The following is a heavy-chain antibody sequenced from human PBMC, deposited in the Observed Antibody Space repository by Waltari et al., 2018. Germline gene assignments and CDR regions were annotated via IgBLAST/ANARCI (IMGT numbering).Heavy chain of an antibody. CDR2: INHRGST. V-gene: IGHV4-34*01. Sequence: QVQLQQWGAGLLKPSETLSPPPPAHGGSFSGYYWRWIRQAPGKGLEWVGEINHRGSTNDNPSLKSRVTISVDTSKNQFSLKLSSVTAADTAVYYCARGIAAAGASGDYWGQGTLVTVSS. J-gene: IGHJ4*02. CDR3: ARGIAAAGASGDY. CDR1: GGSFSGYY. D-gene: IGHD6-13*01.